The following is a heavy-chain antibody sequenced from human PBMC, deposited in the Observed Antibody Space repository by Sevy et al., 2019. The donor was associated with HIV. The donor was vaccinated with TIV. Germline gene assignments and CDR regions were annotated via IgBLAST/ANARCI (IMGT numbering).Heavy chain of an antibody. D-gene: IGHD3-22*01. V-gene: IGHV1-69*13. CDR1: GGTLKNFA. CDR3: AAKFDTTGYYRGFDI. CDR2: VIPVSGAS. Sequence: ASVKVSCKASGGTLKNFAVNWVRLAPGQGLEWMGRVIPVSGASNYIPKYRGRITLTADESTGTAYMELRRLRPDDTAVYYCAAKFDTTGYYRGFDIWGQGTRVTVSS. J-gene: IGHJ3*02.